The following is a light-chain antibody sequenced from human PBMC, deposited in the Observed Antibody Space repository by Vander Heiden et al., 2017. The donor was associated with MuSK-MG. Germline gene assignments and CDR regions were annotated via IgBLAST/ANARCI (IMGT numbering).Light chain of an antibody. CDR3: QQNNKSIT. V-gene: IGKV3-15*01. CDR2: GAS. J-gene: IGKJ5*01. CDR1: QSVSRS. Sequence: SCRASQSVSRSLAWYQQKPGQAPRLLIDGASTRATGIPARFSGSGSVTEFTLTSASRQSEDAALYYEQQNNKSITFGQGTQMEIK.